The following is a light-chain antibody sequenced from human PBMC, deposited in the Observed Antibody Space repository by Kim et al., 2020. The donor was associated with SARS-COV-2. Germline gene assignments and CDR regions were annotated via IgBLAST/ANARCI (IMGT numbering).Light chain of an antibody. Sequence: GQRVTIACPGSSSNIGINYVYWYQQLPGAAPKLVIHSNNQRPSGVPDRFSGSKSGTSASLAISGLQSEDEADYYCAARDDSLSGAVFGGGTQLTVL. J-gene: IGLJ3*02. CDR3: AARDDSLSGAV. CDR2: SNN. CDR1: SSNIGINY. V-gene: IGLV1-47*02.